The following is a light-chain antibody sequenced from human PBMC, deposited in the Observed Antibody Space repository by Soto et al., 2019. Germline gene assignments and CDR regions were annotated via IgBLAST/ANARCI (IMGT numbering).Light chain of an antibody. CDR2: ENN. CDR1: SGSIASND. CDR3: QSYDSSTVV. Sequence: NFMLTQPHSVSESPGKTVTISCTRSSGSIASNDVQWYQQRLGSAPTTVIYENNQRPSGVPDRFSGSTDGSSNSASLTISGLQTEDEADYYCQSYDSSTVVFGGGTKVTVL. V-gene: IGLV6-57*04. J-gene: IGLJ2*01.